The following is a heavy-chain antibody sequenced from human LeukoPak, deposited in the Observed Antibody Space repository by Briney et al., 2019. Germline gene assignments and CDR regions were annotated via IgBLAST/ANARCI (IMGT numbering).Heavy chain of an antibody. V-gene: IGHV1-18*01. CDR3: ARTYYYDSSGLGDY. J-gene: IGHJ4*02. CDR2: ISAYNGNT. Sequence: ASVRVSCKASGYTFTSYGISWVRQAPGQGLEWMGWISAYNGNTNYAQKLQGRVTMTTDTSTSTAYMELRSLRSDDTAVYYCARTYYYDSSGLGDYWGQGTLVTVSS. CDR1: GYTFTSYG. D-gene: IGHD3-22*01.